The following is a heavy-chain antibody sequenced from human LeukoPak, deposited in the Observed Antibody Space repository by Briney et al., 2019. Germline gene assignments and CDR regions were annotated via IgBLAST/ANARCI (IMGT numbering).Heavy chain of an antibody. D-gene: IGHD1-26*01. V-gene: IGHV4-59*01. CDR2: IYYSGST. CDR1: GDSISSYY. J-gene: IGHJ4*02. Sequence: SETLSLTCTVSGDSISSYYWSWIRQPPGKGLEWIGYIYYSGSTNYNPSLKSRVTISVDTSKNQFSLKLSSVTAADTAVYYCARSAYSGTYYPRPLIDYWGQGTLVTVSS. CDR3: ARSAYSGTYYPRPLIDY.